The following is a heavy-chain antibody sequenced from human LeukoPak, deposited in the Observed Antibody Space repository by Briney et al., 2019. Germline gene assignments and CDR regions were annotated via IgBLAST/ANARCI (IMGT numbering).Heavy chain of an antibody. D-gene: IGHD3-10*01. J-gene: IGHJ4*02. Sequence: SETLSLTCTVSGGSISTYYWSWIRQPAGKGLEWIGRIHSSGNTNYNPSLKSRVTISVDKSKNQFSLKLSSVTAADTAVYYCARDPLYGSGTDYWGQGTLVTVSS. CDR1: GGSISTYY. CDR2: IHSSGNT. V-gene: IGHV4-4*07. CDR3: ARDPLYGSGTDY.